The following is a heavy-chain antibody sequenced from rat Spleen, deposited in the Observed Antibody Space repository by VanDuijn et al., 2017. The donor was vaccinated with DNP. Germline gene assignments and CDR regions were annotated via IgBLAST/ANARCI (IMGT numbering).Heavy chain of an antibody. CDR1: GFTFSYYG. J-gene: IGHJ4*01. Sequence: EVQLVESGGGLVQPGRSLKLSCAASGFTFSYYGMAWVRQAPKKGLEWVATIIYDGSRTYYRDSVKGRFTISRDNAKSTLYLQMDSLRSEDTATYYCARHDTTVAHFYTMDAWGQGTSVTVSS. CDR2: IIYDGSRT. CDR3: ARHDTTVAHFYTMDA. V-gene: IGHV5S10*01. D-gene: IGHD1-6*01.